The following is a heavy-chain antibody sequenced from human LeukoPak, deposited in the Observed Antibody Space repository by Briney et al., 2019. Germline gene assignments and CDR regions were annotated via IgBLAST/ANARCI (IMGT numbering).Heavy chain of an antibody. J-gene: IGHJ3*02. CDR2: IIPIFGTA. CDR3: ARGPLGGSTIGAFDI. V-gene: IGHV1-69*13. D-gene: IGHD3-16*01. CDR1: GGTFSSYA. Sequence: GASVKVSCKASGGTFSSYAISWVRQAPGQGLEWMGGIIPIFGTANYAQKFQGRVTITADESTSTAYMELSSLRSEDTAVYYCARGPLGGSTIGAFDIWGQGTMVTVSS.